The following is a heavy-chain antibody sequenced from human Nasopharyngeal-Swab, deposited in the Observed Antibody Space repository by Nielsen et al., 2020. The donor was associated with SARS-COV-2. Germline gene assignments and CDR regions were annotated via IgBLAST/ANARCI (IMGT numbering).Heavy chain of an antibody. J-gene: IGHJ3*02. CDR2: IYSGGST. Sequence: GESLKISCAASGFTVSSNYMSWVRQAPGKGLEWVSVIYSGGSTYYADSVKGRFTISRDNSKNTLYLQMNSLRAEDTAVYYCARDEDQYYDFWSGYYLGAFDIWGQGTMVTVSS. CDR3: ARDEDQYYDFWSGYYLGAFDI. CDR1: GFTVSSNY. V-gene: IGHV3-53*01. D-gene: IGHD3-3*01.